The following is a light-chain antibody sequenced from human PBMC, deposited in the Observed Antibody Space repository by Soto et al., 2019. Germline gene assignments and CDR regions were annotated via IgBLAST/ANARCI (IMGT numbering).Light chain of an antibody. Sequence: EIVLTQSPVTLSLSPGDEATLSCKASQAVTSKFLAWYQQKPGQAPRLLIYGASSRATGIPDRFSGTGSETGFTHTINRLEPEDFAVYYCQQYENSPVTFGQGTRLEIK. CDR3: QQYENSPVT. V-gene: IGKV3-20*01. CDR2: GAS. J-gene: IGKJ5*01. CDR1: QAVTSKF.